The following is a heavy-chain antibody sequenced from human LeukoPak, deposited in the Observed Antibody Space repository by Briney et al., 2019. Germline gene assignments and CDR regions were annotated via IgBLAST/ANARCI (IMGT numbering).Heavy chain of an antibody. D-gene: IGHD4-23*01. V-gene: IGHV3-30*02. CDR2: IRYDGSEK. CDR3: AKDVPQDYGGGPEADDY. J-gene: IGHJ4*02. Sequence: GGSLRLSCAASGFTFSSYGMHWVRQTPVKGLEWVAFIRYDGSEKYYGDSVKGRVIISRDNSKNTLYLQMTSLRPEDTAVYYCAKDVPQDYGGGPEADDYWGQGTLVTVSS. CDR1: GFTFSSYG.